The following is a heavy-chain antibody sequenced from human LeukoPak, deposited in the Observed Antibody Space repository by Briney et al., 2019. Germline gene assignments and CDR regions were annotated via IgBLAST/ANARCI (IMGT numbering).Heavy chain of an antibody. J-gene: IGHJ4*02. Sequence: GGSLRLSCVASGLIFSSHAMSWVRQAPGKGLEGVANINRDGSEKYYVDSVKGLFTISRDNAKNSLYLQMNSLRAEDTAVYYCARESSLYYWGQGTLVTVSS. V-gene: IGHV3-7*01. D-gene: IGHD1-26*01. CDR1: GLIFSSHA. CDR2: INRDGSEK. CDR3: ARESSLYY.